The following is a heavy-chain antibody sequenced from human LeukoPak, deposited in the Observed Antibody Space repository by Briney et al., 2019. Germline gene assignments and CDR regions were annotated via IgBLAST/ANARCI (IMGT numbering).Heavy chain of an antibody. CDR2: IYWNDDK. D-gene: IGHD2-2*01. J-gene: IGHJ4*02. Sequence: SGPTLVNPTQTLTLTCTFSGFSLSTSGVGVGWIRQPPGKALEWLALIYWNDDKRYSPSLKSRLTITKDTSKNQVVLTMTNMDPVDTATYYCARVQKDIVVVPAAHYFDYWGQGTLVTVSS. V-gene: IGHV2-5*01. CDR3: ARVQKDIVVVPAAHYFDY. CDR1: GFSLSTSGVG.